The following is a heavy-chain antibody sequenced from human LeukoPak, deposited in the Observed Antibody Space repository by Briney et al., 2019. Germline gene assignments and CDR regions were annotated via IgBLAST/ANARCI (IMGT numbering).Heavy chain of an antibody. V-gene: IGHV3-30*04. CDR2: ISSHGSNK. J-gene: IGHJ4*02. CDR3: ARTRITMIVGLASRFDY. CDR1: GFTFNSYS. D-gene: IGHD3-22*01. Sequence: GGSLRLSCAASGFTFNSYSMHWVRQAPGKGLKWVAVISSHGSNKDYADSVKGRFTISRDNSENTLYLQMDSLTTEDTGVYYCARTRITMIVGLASRFDYWGQGTLVTVSS.